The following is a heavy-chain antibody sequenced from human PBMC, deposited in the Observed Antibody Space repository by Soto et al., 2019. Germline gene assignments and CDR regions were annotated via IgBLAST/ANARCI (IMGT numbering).Heavy chain of an antibody. Sequence: SETLSLTCTVSGGSISSSSYYWGWIRQPPGKGLEWIGSIYYSGSTYYNPSLKSRVTISVDTSKNQFSLKLSSVTAADTAVYYCARLGYSSYYYGMDARGQGNKVTLS. CDR1: GGSISSSSYY. CDR2: IYYSGST. V-gene: IGHV4-39*01. J-gene: IGHJ6*02. CDR3: ARLGYSSYYYGMDA. D-gene: IGHD6-13*01.